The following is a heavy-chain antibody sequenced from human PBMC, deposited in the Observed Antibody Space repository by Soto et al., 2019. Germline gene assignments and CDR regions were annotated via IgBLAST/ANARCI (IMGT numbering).Heavy chain of an antibody. CDR2: IIPIFGTA. Sequence: ASVKVSCKASGYTFTSYGISWVRQAPGQGLEWMGGIIPIFGTANYAQKFQGRVTITADESTSTAYMELSSLRSEDTAVYYCAIARVVITIFDYWGQGTLVTVSS. V-gene: IGHV1-69*13. CDR1: GYTFTSYG. CDR3: AIARVVITIFDY. J-gene: IGHJ4*02. D-gene: IGHD3-22*01.